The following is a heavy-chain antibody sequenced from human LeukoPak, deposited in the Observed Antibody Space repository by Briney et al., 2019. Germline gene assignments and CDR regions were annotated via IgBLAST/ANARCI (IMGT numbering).Heavy chain of an antibody. J-gene: IGHJ3*02. D-gene: IGHD3-22*01. Sequence: SETLSLTCTVSGGSISSGSYYWSWLRQPAGKGLEWIGRIYTSGSTNYNPSLKSRVTISADTSKNQFSLKLGSVTAADTAVYYCASEYYYDSGGYYLGLSFDIWGQGTLVTVSS. CDR1: GGSISSGSYY. CDR3: ASEYYYDSGGYYLGLSFDI. V-gene: IGHV4-61*02. CDR2: IYTSGST.